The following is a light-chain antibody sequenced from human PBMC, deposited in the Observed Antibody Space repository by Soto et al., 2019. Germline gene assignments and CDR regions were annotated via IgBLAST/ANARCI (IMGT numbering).Light chain of an antibody. V-gene: IGKV1-5*01. CDR2: DAS. CDR3: HTYNSYSLHT. Sequence: DIQMTQSPSTLSASVGDRITITCRASQSVSRRLAWFQQKPGKAPKLLIYDASSLESGVPSRFSGRGSGTEFTLTISSLQPDDCATYYCHTYNSYSLHTFGQGPKVHI. CDR1: QSVSRR. J-gene: IGKJ2*01.